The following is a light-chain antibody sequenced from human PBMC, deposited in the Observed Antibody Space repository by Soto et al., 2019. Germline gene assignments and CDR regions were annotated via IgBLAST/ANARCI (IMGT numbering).Light chain of an antibody. CDR3: QQSYGSLRT. J-gene: IGKJ1*01. CDR2: AAS. CDR1: QSIGNY. V-gene: IGKV1-39*01. Sequence: DIQMTQSPSSLSASVGDSVAITCRASQSIGNYLNWYQQKPGKAPKLLIYAASNLQSGVPSRFSGSGSGADFTLTISSLHPEDFATYYCQQSYGSLRTFGQGTKMEVK.